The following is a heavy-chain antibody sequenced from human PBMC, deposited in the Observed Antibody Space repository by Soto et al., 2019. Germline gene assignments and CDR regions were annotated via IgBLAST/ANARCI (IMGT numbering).Heavy chain of an antibody. CDR2: IYYSGST. J-gene: IGHJ4*02. D-gene: IGHD3-16*01. V-gene: IGHV4-39*01. CDR1: GGSISSSSYY. CDR3: ARHVDPWGSGYFGY. Sequence: QLQLQESGPGLVKPSETLSLTCTVSGGSISSSSYYWGWIRQPPGKGLEWIGSIYYSGSTYYNPSLNPHVTLAVXRXDTQFSPKLSSVTAADTAVYYCARHVDPWGSGYFGYWGQGTLVTVSS.